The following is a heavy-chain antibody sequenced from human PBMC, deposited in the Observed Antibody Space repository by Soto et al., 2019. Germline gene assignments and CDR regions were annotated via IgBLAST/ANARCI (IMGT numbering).Heavy chain of an antibody. CDR3: ASHYYGSGGHYYYYYGMDV. CDR2: INSDGSST. D-gene: IGHD3-10*01. V-gene: IGHV3-74*01. J-gene: IGHJ6*01. Sequence: KGLVWVSRINSDGSSTSYADSVKGRFTISRDNAKNTLYLQMNSLRAEDTAVYYCASHYYGSGGHYYYYYGMDVWGQGTTVSVSS.